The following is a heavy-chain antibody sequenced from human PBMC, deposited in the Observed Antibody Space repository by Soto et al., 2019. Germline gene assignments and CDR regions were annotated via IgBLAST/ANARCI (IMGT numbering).Heavy chain of an antibody. D-gene: IGHD2-15*01. J-gene: IGHJ6*03. V-gene: IGHV1-2*04. CDR3: ARDNQTVVAAEFPSLAQSPGERSVFYYYYMAV. CDR1: GYTFTGYY. Sequence: GASVKVSCKASGYTFTGYYMHWVRQAPGQGLEWMGWINPNSGGTNYAQKFQGWVTMTRDTSISTAYMELSRLRSDDTAVYYCARDNQTVVAAEFPSLAQSPGERSVFYYYYMAVWGKGTTVTVSS. CDR2: INPNSGGT.